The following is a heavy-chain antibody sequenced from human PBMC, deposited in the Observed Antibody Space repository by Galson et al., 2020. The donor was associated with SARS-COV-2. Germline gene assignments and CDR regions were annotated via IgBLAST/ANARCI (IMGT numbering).Heavy chain of an antibody. Sequence: GASVKVSCKVSGYTLTELSMHWVRQAPGKGLEWMGGFDPEDGETIYAQKFQGRVTMTEDTSTDTAYMELSSLRSEDTAVYYCATSTSLRSIRGGGGWFDPWGQGTLVTVSS. D-gene: IGHD2-2*01. CDR1: GYTLTELS. CDR2: FDPEDGET. V-gene: IGHV1-24*01. CDR3: ATSTSLRSIRGGGGWFDP. J-gene: IGHJ5*02.